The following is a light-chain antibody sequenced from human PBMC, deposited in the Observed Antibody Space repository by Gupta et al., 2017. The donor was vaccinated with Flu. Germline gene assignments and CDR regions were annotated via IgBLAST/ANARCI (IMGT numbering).Light chain of an antibody. CDR3: ATWDDSLNGPV. V-gene: IGLV1-44*01. Sequence: QSVLTQPPSASGTPGQRVTISCSGSSSNIGSNTVNWYQQLPGTAPKLLIYTNNQRPSGVPDRFSGSKSGTSASLAIGLQSEDEADYYCATWDDSLNGPVFGGGTKLTVL. J-gene: IGLJ3*02. CDR1: SSNIGSNT. CDR2: TNN.